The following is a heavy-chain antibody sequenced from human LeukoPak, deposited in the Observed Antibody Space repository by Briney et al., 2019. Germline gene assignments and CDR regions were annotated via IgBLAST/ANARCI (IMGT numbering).Heavy chain of an antibody. CDR3: ARQSYYDFWSGYPTHRRQFDY. V-gene: IGHV4-39*01. Sequence: SETLSLTCSVSGGSISSRSHYWAWIRQPPGKGLEWIGEINHSGSTNYNPSLKSRVTISVDTSKNQFSLKLSSVTAADTAVYYCARQSYYDFWSGYPTHRRQFDYWGQGTLVTVSS. CDR2: INHSGST. D-gene: IGHD3-3*01. CDR1: GGSISSRSHY. J-gene: IGHJ4*02.